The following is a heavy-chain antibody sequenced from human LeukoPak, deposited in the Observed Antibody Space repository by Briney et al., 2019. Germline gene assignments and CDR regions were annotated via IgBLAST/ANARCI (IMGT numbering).Heavy chain of an antibody. CDR1: GFSFSTYG. J-gene: IGHJ4*02. Sequence: GGSLRLSCAASGFSFSTYGFNWVRQAPGKGLEWVSYISSSSALYYTDSVKGRFTTSRDNAKNSLYLHMNSLRAEDTAVYYCARDWSAHYFDYWGQGILVTISS. V-gene: IGHV3-48*04. CDR2: ISSSSAL. CDR3: ARDWSAHYFDY.